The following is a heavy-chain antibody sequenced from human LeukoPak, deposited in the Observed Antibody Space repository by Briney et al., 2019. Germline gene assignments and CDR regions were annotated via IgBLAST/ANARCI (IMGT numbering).Heavy chain of an antibody. Sequence: SETLSLTCTVSGESISSSSDYWGWVRQPPGKGLEWIGSIYYSGSTYYNPSLKSRVTISVDTSKNQFSLKLSSVTAADTAVYYCVRDRGYSSSWYAEVDYWGQGTLVTVSS. D-gene: IGHD6-13*01. CDR1: GESISSSSDY. CDR2: IYYSGST. J-gene: IGHJ4*02. V-gene: IGHV4-39*07. CDR3: VRDRGYSSSWYAEVDY.